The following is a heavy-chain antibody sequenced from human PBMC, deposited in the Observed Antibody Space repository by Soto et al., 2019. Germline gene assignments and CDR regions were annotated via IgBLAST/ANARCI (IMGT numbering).Heavy chain of an antibody. CDR2: ISGSGGST. D-gene: IGHD2-15*01. V-gene: IGHV3-23*01. CDR1: GFTFSSYA. CDR3: AKDSAVVVAATTGVFDY. J-gene: IGHJ4*02. Sequence: PVGSLRLSCAASGFTFSSYAMSWVRQAPGKGLEWVSAISGSGGSTYYADSVKGRFTISRDNSKNTLYLQMNSLRAEDTAVYYCAKDSAVVVAATTGVFDYWGQGTLVTVSS.